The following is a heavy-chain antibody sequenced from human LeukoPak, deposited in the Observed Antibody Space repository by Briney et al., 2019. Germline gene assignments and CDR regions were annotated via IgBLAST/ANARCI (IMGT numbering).Heavy chain of an antibody. CDR2: IYYSGST. J-gene: IGHJ6*03. CDR1: GGSIGSYY. V-gene: IGHV4-59*01. D-gene: IGHD6-19*01. Sequence: SETLSLTCTVSGGSIGSYYWSWIRQPPGKGLEWIGYIYYSGSTNYNPSLKSRVTISVDASKNQFSLKLSSVTAADTAVYYCARDQRQSSGWTRDYYYYYMDVWVKGTTVTVSS. CDR3: ARDQRQSSGWTRDYYYYYMDV.